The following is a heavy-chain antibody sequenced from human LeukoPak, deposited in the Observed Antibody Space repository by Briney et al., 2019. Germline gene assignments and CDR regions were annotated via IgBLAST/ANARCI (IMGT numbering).Heavy chain of an antibody. CDR2: MNPNSGNT. Sequence: GASVKVSCKASGYTFNSYDINWVRQATGQGLEWMGWMNPNSGNTGYAQKFQGRGTMTKNNSITTVYMELSSLRSEDTAVYYCARALSWTTESYYYMDVWGKGTTVTVSS. D-gene: IGHD3/OR15-3a*01. CDR3: ARALSWTTESYYYMDV. V-gene: IGHV1-8*01. J-gene: IGHJ6*03. CDR1: GYTFNSYD.